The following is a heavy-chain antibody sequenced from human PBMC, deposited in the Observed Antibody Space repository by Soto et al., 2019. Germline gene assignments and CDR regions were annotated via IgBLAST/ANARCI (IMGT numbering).Heavy chain of an antibody. CDR2: IYWDDDK. J-gene: IGHJ4*02. CDR3: AHRVLRTVFGLVTTTAIYFDF. Sequence: QITLNESGPTVVRPTETLTLTCRFSGFSLTTSGVGVGWIRQSPGKAPEWLALIYWDDDKSYSASLKSRLTITKDTSKNQVVLTVSDSDPTDTATYYCAHRVLRTVFGLVTTTAIYFDFWGQGTPVAVSA. CDR1: GFSLTTSGVG. V-gene: IGHV2-5*02. D-gene: IGHD3-3*01.